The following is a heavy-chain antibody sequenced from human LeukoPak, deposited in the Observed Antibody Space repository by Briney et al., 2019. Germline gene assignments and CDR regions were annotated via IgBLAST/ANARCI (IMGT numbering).Heavy chain of an antibody. CDR2: ISSNGDST. CDR3: ARDDVLGDLFTDWYFDL. D-gene: IGHD3-10*01. V-gene: IGHV3-64*01. CDR1: GFTFSSYA. Sequence: GGSLRLSCVASGFTFSSYAMHWVRQAPGKVLEYVSGISSNGDSTYHINSVRGRFTISRDNSKNTLYLQMGSLRTEDMAVYYCARDDVLGDLFTDWYFDLWGRGTLVTVSS. J-gene: IGHJ2*01.